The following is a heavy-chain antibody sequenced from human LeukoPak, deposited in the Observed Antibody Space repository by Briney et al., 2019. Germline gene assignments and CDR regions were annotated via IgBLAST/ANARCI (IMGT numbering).Heavy chain of an antibody. CDR2: IYPGDSVT. V-gene: IGHV5-51*01. D-gene: IGHD5-12*01. Sequence: GESLKTSCNGSGYSFTHYWIAWVRQMPGKGAEWMGIIYPGDSVTRYRPFFQGQGTISADKSITTAYLQWSSLKASDTAIYYCARQDGGGLYYFDYWGQGTMVTVSS. J-gene: IGHJ4*02. CDR1: GYSFTHYW. CDR3: ARQDGGGLYYFDY.